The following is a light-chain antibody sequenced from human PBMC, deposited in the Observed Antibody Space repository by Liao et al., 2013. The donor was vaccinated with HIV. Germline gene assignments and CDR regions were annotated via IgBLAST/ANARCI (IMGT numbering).Light chain of an antibody. CDR3: QAWDSGTGV. Sequence: SYDLTQPPSVSVSPGQTARITCSGDNLGSRYASWYQQKPGQSPVLVIYQDTKRPSGIPERFSGSTSGNTATLTISGTQAMDEADYYCQAWDSGTGVFGGGTKLTVL. CDR2: QDT. V-gene: IGLV3-1*01. J-gene: IGLJ3*02. CDR1: NLGSRY.